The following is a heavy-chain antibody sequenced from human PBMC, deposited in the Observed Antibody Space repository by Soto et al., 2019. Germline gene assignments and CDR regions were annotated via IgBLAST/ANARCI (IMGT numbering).Heavy chain of an antibody. D-gene: IGHD3-10*01. Sequence: EVQLVESGGGLVQPGGSLRLSCAASGFTFSSYSMNWVRQAPGKGLEWVSYISSSSSTIYYADSVKGRFTISRDNAKNSLYLQMNSLRAEDTAVYYCARDRRDLVLGVSDYWGQGTLVTVSS. CDR2: ISSSSSTI. CDR1: GFTFSSYS. J-gene: IGHJ4*02. CDR3: ARDRRDLVLGVSDY. V-gene: IGHV3-48*01.